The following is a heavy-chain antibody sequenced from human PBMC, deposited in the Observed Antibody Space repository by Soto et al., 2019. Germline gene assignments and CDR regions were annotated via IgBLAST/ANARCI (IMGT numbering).Heavy chain of an antibody. CDR1: GFTFSDYY. Sequence: QVQLVESGGGLVKPGGSLRLSCAASGFTFSDYYMSWIRQAPGKGLEWVSYISSSGSTIYYADSVKGRFTISRDNAKNSLYLQENSLRAEDRGVYFYERYVGDYRLRYAFDIWGPGTLVPVSS. D-gene: IGHD4-17*01. CDR2: ISSSGSTI. CDR3: ERYVGDYRLRYAFDI. V-gene: IGHV3-11*01. J-gene: IGHJ3*02.